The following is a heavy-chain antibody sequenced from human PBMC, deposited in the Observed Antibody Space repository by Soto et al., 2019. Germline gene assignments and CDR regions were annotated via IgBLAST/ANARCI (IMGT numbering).Heavy chain of an antibody. CDR2: INPNSGGT. J-gene: IGHJ5*02. CDR1: GYTFTGYY. V-gene: IGHV1-2*04. Sequence: QVQLVQSGAEVKKPGASVKVSCKASGYTFTGYYMHWLRQAPGQGLEWMGWINPNSGGTNYAQKFQGWVTMTRDTGISTAYLGLSTLTSHDTAVYWCASGLIVVVLAATLDRGWFDPWGQGTMIIVSS. D-gene: IGHD2-15*01. CDR3: ASGLIVVVLAATLDRGWFDP.